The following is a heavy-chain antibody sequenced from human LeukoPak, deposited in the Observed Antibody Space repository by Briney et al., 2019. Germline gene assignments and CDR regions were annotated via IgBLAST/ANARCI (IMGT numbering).Heavy chain of an antibody. CDR3: VRARGSSSSDY. CDR2: IKQDGSEK. V-gene: IGHV3-7*01. CDR1: GFSFSSYA. J-gene: IGHJ4*02. D-gene: IGHD6-13*01. Sequence: GGSLRLSCAASGFSFSSYAMTWVRRAPGKGLEWVANIKQDGSEKYYVASVKGRFTISRDNAKNSLYLQMNSLRAEDTAVYYCVRARGSSSSDYWGQGTLVTVSS.